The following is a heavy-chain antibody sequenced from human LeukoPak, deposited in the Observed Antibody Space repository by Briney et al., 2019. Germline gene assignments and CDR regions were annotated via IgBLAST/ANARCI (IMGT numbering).Heavy chain of an antibody. CDR3: AREVGGSAFDI. V-gene: IGHV3-53*04. CDR1: GLTFSNAW. J-gene: IGHJ3*02. CDR2: IYSGGST. D-gene: IGHD3-16*01. Sequence: GGSLRLSCAASGLTFSNAWMSWVRQAPGKGLEWVSIIYSGGSTYYADPVKGRFTISRHNSKNTLYLQMNSLRAEDTAVYYCAREVGGSAFDIWGQGTMVTVSS.